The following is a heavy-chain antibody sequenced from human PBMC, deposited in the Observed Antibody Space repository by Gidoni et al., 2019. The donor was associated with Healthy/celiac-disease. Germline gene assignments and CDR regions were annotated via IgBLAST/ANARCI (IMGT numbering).Heavy chain of an antibody. CDR2: ISSSSTTI. CDR1: GFTFSRSS. D-gene: IGHD3-3*01. V-gene: IGHV3-48*01. CDR3: ARGPYDFWSGYYPSYYFDY. J-gene: IGHJ4*02. Sequence: EVQLVESGGGLVQHGGSLRPTCAASGFTFSRSSMNWVRQAPGKGLEWVSYISSSSTTIYYADSVKGRFTISRDNAKISLYLQMNSLRAEDTAVYYCARGPYDFWSGYYPSYYFDYWGQGTLVTVSS.